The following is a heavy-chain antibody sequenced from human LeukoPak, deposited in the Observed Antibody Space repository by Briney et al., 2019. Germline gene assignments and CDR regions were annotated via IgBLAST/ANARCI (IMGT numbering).Heavy chain of an antibody. D-gene: IGHD2-2*02. CDR2: ISYDGSNK. CDR1: GFTFSSYA. V-gene: IGHV3-30-3*01. CDR3: ARDEVPAAILGWFDP. J-gene: IGHJ5*02. Sequence: PGRSLRLSCAASGFTFSSYAMHWVRQAPGKGLEWVAVISYDGSNKYYADSVKGRFTISRDNSKNTLYLQMNSLRAEDTAVYYCARDEVPAAILGWFDPWGQGTLVTVSS.